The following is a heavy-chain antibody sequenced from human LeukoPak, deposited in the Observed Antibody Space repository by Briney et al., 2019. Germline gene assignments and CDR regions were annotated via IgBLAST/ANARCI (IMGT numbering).Heavy chain of an antibody. V-gene: IGHV3-33*08. J-gene: IGHJ4*02. CDR3: ARHYLSGWSDY. CDR1: GFTFSSYA. D-gene: IGHD6-19*01. Sequence: GGSLRLSCAASGFTFSSYAMHWVRQAPGKGLEWVAIIWYDGSNKYYADSVKDRFTISRDNSKNTLYLQMNSLRAEDTAVYYCARHYLSGWSDYWGQGTLVTVSS. CDR2: IWYDGSNK.